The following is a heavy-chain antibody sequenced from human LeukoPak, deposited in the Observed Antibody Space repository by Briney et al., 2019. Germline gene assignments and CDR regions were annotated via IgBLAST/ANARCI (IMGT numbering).Heavy chain of an antibody. CDR1: SGSISSYY. CDR3: ARPWHDSSIVGFDP. CDR2: IYSSEST. Sequence: PSETLSLTCTVSSGSISSYYWSWIRQPPGKGLEWIGYIYSSESTNYNPSLKSRVTISVDTSKNQFSLKLSSVTAADTAVYYCARPWHDSSIVGFDPWGQGTLVTVSS. V-gene: IGHV4-59*01. D-gene: IGHD4-11*01. J-gene: IGHJ5*02.